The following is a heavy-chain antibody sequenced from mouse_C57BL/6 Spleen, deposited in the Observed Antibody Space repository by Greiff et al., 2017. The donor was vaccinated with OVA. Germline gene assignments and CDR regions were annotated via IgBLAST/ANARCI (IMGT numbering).Heavy chain of an antibody. D-gene: IGHD2-2*01. Sequence: QVQLQQPGAELVRPGTSVKLSCKASGYTFTSYWMHWVKQRPGQGLEWIGVIDPSGSYTNYHQKFKGQATLTVDTSSSAAYLQLSSLTSEDSAVYYCARWGVTTGMDYWGQGTSVTVSS. CDR1: GYTFTSYW. CDR2: IDPSGSYT. J-gene: IGHJ4*01. V-gene: IGHV1-59*01. CDR3: ARWGVTTGMDY.